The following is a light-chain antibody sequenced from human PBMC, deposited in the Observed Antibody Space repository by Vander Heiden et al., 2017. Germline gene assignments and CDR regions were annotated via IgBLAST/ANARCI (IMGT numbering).Light chain of an antibody. J-gene: IGLJ2*01. CDR1: SGHSSYA. CDR3: QTWGTGIQV. Sequence: QLVLTQSPSASASLGASAKLTCTLSSGHSSYAVAWHQQQPEKGPRYLMKVNSDGSHNKGDGIPDRFSGSSSGAERYLTISSLQSEDEADYYCQTWGTGIQVFGGGTKLTVL. CDR2: VNSDGSH. V-gene: IGLV4-69*01.